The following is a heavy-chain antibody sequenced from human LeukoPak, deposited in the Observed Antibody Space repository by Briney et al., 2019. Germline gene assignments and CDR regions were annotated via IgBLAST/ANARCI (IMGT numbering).Heavy chain of an antibody. Sequence: PGGSLRLFCAASGFTFSSYEMNWVRQAPGKGLEWVSYISSSGSTIYYADSVKGRFTISRDNAKNSLYLQMNSLRAEDTAVYYCARAISTSSFYYYHYYMDVWGKGTTVTVSS. V-gene: IGHV3-48*03. J-gene: IGHJ6*03. CDR3: ARAISTSSFYYYHYYMDV. D-gene: IGHD6-6*01. CDR1: GFTFSSYE. CDR2: ISSSGSTI.